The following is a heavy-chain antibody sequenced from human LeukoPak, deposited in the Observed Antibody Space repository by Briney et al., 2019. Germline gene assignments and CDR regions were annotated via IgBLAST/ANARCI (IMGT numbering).Heavy chain of an antibody. CDR3: ATEYYGAYNY. D-gene: IGHD4-17*01. J-gene: IGHJ4*02. Sequence: GGSLRLSCAASGFSFTNAWMSWVRQAPGKGLEWVGCIKINTDGGTTVYVATVKGRVTISRDDSKDMVYLQMNSLKTDDIAVYFCATEYYGAYNYWGQGTLVTVSS. CDR1: GFSFTNAW. V-gene: IGHV3-15*01. CDR2: IKINTDGGTT.